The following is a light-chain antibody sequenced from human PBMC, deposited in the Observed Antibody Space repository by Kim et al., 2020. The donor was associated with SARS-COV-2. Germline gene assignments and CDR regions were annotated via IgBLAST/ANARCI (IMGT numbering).Light chain of an antibody. V-gene: IGKV3-11*01. Sequence: SPGERATLSCRASQSVSSYLAWYQQKPGQAPRLLIYDASNRATGIPARFSGSGSGIDFTLTISSLEPEDFAVYYCQQRSTGRVITFGQGTRLEIK. J-gene: IGKJ5*01. CDR2: DAS. CDR3: QQRSTGRVIT. CDR1: QSVSSY.